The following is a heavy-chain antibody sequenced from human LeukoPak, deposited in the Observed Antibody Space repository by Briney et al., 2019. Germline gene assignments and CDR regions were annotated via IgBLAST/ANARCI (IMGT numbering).Heavy chain of an antibody. D-gene: IGHD6-13*01. CDR3: ARGPSSWLSYYYYYYSMDV. CDR2: INPNNGGT. J-gene: IGHJ6*03. V-gene: IGHV1-2*02. Sequence: ASVKVSCKASRYTFTGYYMHWVRQAPGQGLEWMGWINPNNGGTNYAQKFQGRVTMTRDTFISAASLALSSLRSDDTAVYYCARGPSSWLSYYYYYYSMDVWGKGTTVTVSS. CDR1: RYTFTGYY.